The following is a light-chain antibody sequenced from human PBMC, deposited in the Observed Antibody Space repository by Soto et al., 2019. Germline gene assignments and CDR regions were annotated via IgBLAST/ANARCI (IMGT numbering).Light chain of an antibody. CDR3: SSYAGSNNLV. J-gene: IGLJ2*01. V-gene: IGLV2-11*01. CDR2: DVT. Sequence: QSVLTQPPSVSGSPGQSVTISCTGTISDVAGYNYVSWYQHHPGKAPKLLISDVTKRPSWVPDRFSGSKSGSTASLTISDLQAEDEADYYCSSYAGSNNLVFGGGTKLTVL. CDR1: ISDVAGYNY.